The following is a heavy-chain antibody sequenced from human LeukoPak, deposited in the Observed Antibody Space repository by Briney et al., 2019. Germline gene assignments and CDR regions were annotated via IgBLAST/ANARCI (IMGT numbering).Heavy chain of an antibody. Sequence: PGGSLRLSCAASGFIFSNYVMSWVRQAPGKGLEWVSSITPSGDRTYYADSVKGRFTLSRDNSKNTVYFEMNSLGAEDTAMYYCAQDWPSAVTHTPGFWGQGTMVIVSS. CDR1: GFIFSNYV. CDR3: AQDWPSAVTHTPGF. J-gene: IGHJ3*01. D-gene: IGHD6-19*01. CDR2: ITPSGDRT. V-gene: IGHV3-23*01.